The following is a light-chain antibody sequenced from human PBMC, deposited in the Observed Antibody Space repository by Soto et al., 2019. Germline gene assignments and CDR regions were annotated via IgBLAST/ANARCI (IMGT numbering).Light chain of an antibody. Sequence: DIQMTQSPSSLSASVGDRVTITCRASQDISNYLNWYQQRPGKAPKLLIYDASNLERGVPSRFSGTRSGTLFTFAITILQPEDVATYYCQQSDSLPITFGQGTRLEIK. V-gene: IGKV1-33*01. CDR3: QQSDSLPIT. J-gene: IGKJ5*01. CDR1: QDISNY. CDR2: DAS.